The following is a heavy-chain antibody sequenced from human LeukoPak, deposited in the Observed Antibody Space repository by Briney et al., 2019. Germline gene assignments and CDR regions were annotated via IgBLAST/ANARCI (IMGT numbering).Heavy chain of an antibody. D-gene: IGHD2-2*01. CDR3: AGHVSTSSYYFDY. CDR1: GGSISSSNW. V-gene: IGHV4-4*02. J-gene: IGHJ4*02. Sequence: SSGTLSLTCAVSGGSISSSNWWSWVRQPPGKGLEWIGEIYHSGSTNYNPSLKSRVTISVDTSKNQFSLKLSSVTAADTAVYYCAGHVSTSSYYFDYWGQGTLVTVSS. CDR2: IYHSGST.